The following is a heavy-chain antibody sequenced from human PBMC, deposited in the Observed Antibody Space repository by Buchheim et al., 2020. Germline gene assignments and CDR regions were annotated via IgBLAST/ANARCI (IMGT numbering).Heavy chain of an antibody. V-gene: IGHV3-30*03. J-gene: IGHJ4*02. D-gene: IGHD6-13*01. Sequence: QVQLVESGGGVVQPGRSLRLSCAASGFTFSSYGMHWVRQAPGKGLEWVAVISYDGSNKYYADSVKGRFTISRDNSKNTLYLQMNSLRAEDTAVYYCARRRRIAEAASDFWGQGTL. CDR3: ARRRRIAEAASDF. CDR2: ISYDGSNK. CDR1: GFTFSSYG.